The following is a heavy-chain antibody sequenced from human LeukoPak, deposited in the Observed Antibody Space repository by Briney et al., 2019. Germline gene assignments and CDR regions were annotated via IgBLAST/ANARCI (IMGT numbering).Heavy chain of an antibody. CDR1: GGTFSSYA. D-gene: IGHD3-10*01. Sequence: ASVKVSCKASGGTFSSYAISWVRQAPGQGLEWMGRIIPILGIANYAQKFQGRVTITADKSTSTAYMELSSLRSEDTAVYYCASLGKYGSGSFDYYYGIDVWGQGTTVTVSS. V-gene: IGHV1-69*04. CDR3: ASLGKYGSGSFDYYYGIDV. J-gene: IGHJ6*02. CDR2: IIPILGIA.